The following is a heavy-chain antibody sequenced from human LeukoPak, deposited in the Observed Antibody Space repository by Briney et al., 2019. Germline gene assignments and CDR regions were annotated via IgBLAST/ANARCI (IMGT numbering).Heavy chain of an antibody. CDR2: INTDGRST. Sequence: GGSLRLSCAASGFTFSNFAMNWVRQAPGKGLVWVSRINTDGRSTTYADSVRGRFTISRDNAKNTLYLQMNSLRAEDTAVYYCASSCTNGVCYREDYWGQGTLVTVSS. V-gene: IGHV3-74*01. CDR1: GFTFSNFA. CDR3: ASSCTNGVCYREDY. J-gene: IGHJ4*02. D-gene: IGHD2-8*01.